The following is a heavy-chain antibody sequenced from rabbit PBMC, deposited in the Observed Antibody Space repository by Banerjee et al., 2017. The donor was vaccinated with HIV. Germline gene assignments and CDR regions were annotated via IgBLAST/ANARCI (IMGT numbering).Heavy chain of an antibody. V-gene: IGHV1S40*01. Sequence: QSLEESGGDLVKPEGSLTLTCTASGFSFGSGCDMSWVRQAPGKGLEWIGIIGTGTGNIYYASWAKGRFTITKTSSTTVTLQMTSLTAADTATYFCARAGDCGNWSLWGPGTLVTVS. CDR3: ARAGDCGNWSL. CDR1: GFSFGSGCD. CDR2: IGTGTGNI. D-gene: IGHD2-1*01. J-gene: IGHJ4*01.